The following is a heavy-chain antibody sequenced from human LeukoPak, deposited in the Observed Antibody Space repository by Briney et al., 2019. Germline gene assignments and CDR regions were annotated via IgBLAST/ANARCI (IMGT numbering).Heavy chain of an antibody. D-gene: IGHD2-15*01. CDR2: IYTTGST. CDR1: GGSISSYY. Sequence: SETLSLTCTVSGGSISSYYWSWIRQPAGKGLEWIGRIYTTGSTNYNPSLQSRVTMSVDTSKNQFSLKLSSVTAADTAVYYCARDPYCSGGSCYLNWFDPRGQGTLVTVSS. V-gene: IGHV4-4*07. J-gene: IGHJ5*02. CDR3: ARDPYCSGGSCYLNWFDP.